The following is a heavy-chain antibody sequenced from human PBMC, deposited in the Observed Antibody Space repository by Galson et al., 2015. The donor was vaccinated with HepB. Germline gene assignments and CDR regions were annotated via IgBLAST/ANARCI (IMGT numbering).Heavy chain of an antibody. D-gene: IGHD3-22*01. V-gene: IGHV2-5*02. CDR3: ALAGYYDSSGYYDDY. CDR2: IYWDDDK. CDR1: GFSLSTSGVG. J-gene: IGHJ4*02. Sequence: PALVKPTQTLTLTCTFSGFSLSTSGVGVGWIRQPPGKALEWLALIYWDDDKRYSPSLKSRLTITKDTSKNQVVLTMTNMDPVDTATYYCALAGYYDSSGYYDDYWGQGTLVTVSS.